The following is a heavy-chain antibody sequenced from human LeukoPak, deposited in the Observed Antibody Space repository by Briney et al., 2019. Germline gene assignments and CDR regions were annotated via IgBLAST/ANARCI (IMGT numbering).Heavy chain of an antibody. Sequence: SQTLSLTCTVSGGSLSSGDYYWSWIRQPPGKGLEWIGYIYYSGSTYYNPSLKSRVTISVDTSKNQFSLKLSSVTAADTAVYYCARGGSSGYLIDYWGQGTLVTVSS. CDR1: GGSLSSGDYY. CDR2: IYYSGST. J-gene: IGHJ4*02. CDR3: ARGGSSGYLIDY. D-gene: IGHD3-22*01. V-gene: IGHV4-30-4*01.